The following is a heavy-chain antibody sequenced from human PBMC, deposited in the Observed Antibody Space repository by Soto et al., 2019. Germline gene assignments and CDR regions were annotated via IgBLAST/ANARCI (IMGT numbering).Heavy chain of an antibody. J-gene: IGHJ3*02. Sequence: ASETLSLTCIVSGGSINNFWWSWIRQPPGKGLEWVGYIHYSGGPTYNPSLNSRVTISVDMSQNQFSLRLSSVTAADTAVYYCVRTVPQGSGDIWGQGTMVTVSS. CDR3: VRTVPQGSGDI. V-gene: IGHV4-59*08. D-gene: IGHD3-10*01. CDR2: IHYSGGP. CDR1: GGSINNFW.